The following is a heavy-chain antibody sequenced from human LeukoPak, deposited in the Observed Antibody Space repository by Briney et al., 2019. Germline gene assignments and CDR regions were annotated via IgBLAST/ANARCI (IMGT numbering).Heavy chain of an antibody. D-gene: IGHD6-13*01. V-gene: IGHV1-2*02. CDR2: INPNSGGT. CDR3: ARIGISARGTNFHH. Sequence: ASVKVSCKASGYTFTGYYMHWVRQAPGQGLEWMGWINPNSGGTNYAQNFQGRVTMTRDTSISTAYMELSRLRSDDTALYYCARIGISARGTNFHHWGQGTLVTVSS. J-gene: IGHJ1*01. CDR1: GYTFTGYY.